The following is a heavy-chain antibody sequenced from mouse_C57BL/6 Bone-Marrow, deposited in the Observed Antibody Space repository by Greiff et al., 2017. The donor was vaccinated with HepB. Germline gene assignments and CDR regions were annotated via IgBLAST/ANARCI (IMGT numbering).Heavy chain of an antibody. CDR1: GYTFTDYN. Sequence: VQLQQSGPELVKPGASVKITCKASGYTFTDYNMDWVKQSHGKSLEWIGDINPNNGGTIYNQKFKGKATLTVDKSSSTAYMELRSLTSEDTAVYYCARSYYGSAPFDYWGQGTTLTVSS. V-gene: IGHV1-18*01. CDR2: INPNNGGT. CDR3: ARSYYGSAPFDY. D-gene: IGHD1-1*01. J-gene: IGHJ2*01.